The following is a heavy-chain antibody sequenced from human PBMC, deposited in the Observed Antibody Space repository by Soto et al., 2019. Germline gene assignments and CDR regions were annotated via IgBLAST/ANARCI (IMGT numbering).Heavy chain of an antibody. CDR1: GFSLSTSGVG. CDR2: IYWDDDK. CDR3: AHRPSRPRLELFNWFDP. J-gene: IGHJ5*02. D-gene: IGHD1-7*01. V-gene: IGHV2-5*02. Sequence: SGPTLVKPTQTLTLTCTFSGFSLSTSGVGVGWIRQPPGKALEWLALIYWDDDKRYSPSLKSRLTITKDTSKNQVVLTMTNMDPVDTATYYCAHRPSRPRLELFNWFDPWGQGTLVTVSS.